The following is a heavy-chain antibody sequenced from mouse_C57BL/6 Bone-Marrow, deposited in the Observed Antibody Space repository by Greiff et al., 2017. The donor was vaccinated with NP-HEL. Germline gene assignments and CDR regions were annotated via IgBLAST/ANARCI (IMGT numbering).Heavy chain of an antibody. J-gene: IGHJ4*01. V-gene: IGHV14-4*01. CDR3: TTGGSSPYAMDY. Sequence: EVKLMESGAELVKPGASVKLSCTVSGFNIKDDYMHWVKQRPEQGLEWIGWIDPENGDTEYASKFQGKATITADTSSSTAYLQLSSLTSEDTAVYYCTTGGSSPYAMDYWGQGTSVTVSS. D-gene: IGHD1-1*01. CDR1: GFNIKDDY. CDR2: IDPENGDT.